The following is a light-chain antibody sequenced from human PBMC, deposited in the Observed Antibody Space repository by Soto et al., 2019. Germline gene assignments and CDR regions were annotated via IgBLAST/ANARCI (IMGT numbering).Light chain of an antibody. CDR2: SNN. CDR3: AAWDDSLNGVV. J-gene: IGLJ2*01. CDR1: SSNIGSNT. V-gene: IGLV1-44*01. Sequence: QSVLTQPPSASATPGQRVTIPCSGGSSNIGSNTVNWYQQLPGTAPKLLIHSNNQRPSGVPDRFSGSKSGTSASLAISGLQSEDEADYYCAAWDDSLNGVVFGGGTKLTVL.